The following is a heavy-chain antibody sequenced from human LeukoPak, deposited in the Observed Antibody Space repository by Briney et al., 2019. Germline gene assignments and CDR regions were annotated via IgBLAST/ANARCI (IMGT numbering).Heavy chain of an antibody. J-gene: IGHJ6*02. CDR1: GFTFSSYS. CDR3: ARVPYYDFWSGYYTDYYYGMDV. D-gene: IGHD3-3*01. CDR2: ISSSSSTI. V-gene: IGHV3-48*02. Sequence: GGSLRLSCAASGFTFSSYSMNWVRQAPGKGLEWVSYISSSSSTIYYADSVKGRFTISRDNAKNSLYLQMNSLRDEDTAVYYCARVPYYDFWSGYYTDYYYGMDVWGQGTTVTVSS.